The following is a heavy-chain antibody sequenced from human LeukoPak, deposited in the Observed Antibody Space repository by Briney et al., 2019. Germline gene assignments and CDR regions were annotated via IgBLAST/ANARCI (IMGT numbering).Heavy chain of an antibody. J-gene: IGHJ5*02. D-gene: IGHD6-13*01. Sequence: GGSLRPSCAASGFTFSSYGMHWVRQAPGKGLEGVAVISYDGRNKYYADSVKGRFTISRDNSKNTLYLQMNSMRAETTAVYYCAKDVGSGGTWFDTWGQGTLVTVSS. CDR1: GFTFSSYG. CDR3: AKDVGSGGTWFDT. CDR2: ISYDGRNK. V-gene: IGHV3-30*18.